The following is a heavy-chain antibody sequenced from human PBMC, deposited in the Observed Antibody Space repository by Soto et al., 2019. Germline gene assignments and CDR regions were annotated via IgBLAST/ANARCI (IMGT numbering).Heavy chain of an antibody. CDR3: AKDGAVLRFLDGGRFQC. J-gene: IGHJ1*01. D-gene: IGHD3-3*01. CDR1: GFIFSIYA. CDR2: ISGGGGST. Sequence: EVQLLESGGGLVQPGGSLRLSCEGSGFIFSIYAMSWVRQAPGKGLEWVSGISGGGGSTNYADSAKGRFTISRDNSKNTLYLQMNSLRAEDTAVYYCAKDGAVLRFLDGGRFQCWGQGTLVTVSS. V-gene: IGHV3-23*01.